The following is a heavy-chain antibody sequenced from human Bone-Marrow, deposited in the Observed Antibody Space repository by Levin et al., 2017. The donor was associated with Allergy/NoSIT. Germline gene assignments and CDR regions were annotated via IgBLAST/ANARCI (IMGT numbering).Heavy chain of an antibody. Sequence: GESLKISCAASGFSFSTSDMHWVRQATGKGLEWVSAIGSGGDTYYADSVKGRFTISRENAKNSLYLQMNSLTAGDTAVYYCARELNGDTSMGHWFYCMDAWGKGNTVTISS. CDR3: ARELNGDTSMGHWFYCMDA. J-gene: IGHJ6*03. CDR2: IGSGGDT. V-gene: IGHV3-13*01. D-gene: IGHD5-18*01. CDR1: GFSFSTSD.